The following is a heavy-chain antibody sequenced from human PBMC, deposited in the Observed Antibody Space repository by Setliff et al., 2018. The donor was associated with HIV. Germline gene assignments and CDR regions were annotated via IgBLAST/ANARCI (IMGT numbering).Heavy chain of an antibody. Sequence: SETLSLTCTVSGGSISSSSYYWGWTRQPPGKGLEWIGSIYYSGSTYYNPSLKRRVTISVDTSKNQFSLKLSSVTAADTAVYYCARQSDTAMVNGAFDIWGQGTMVTVSS. CDR1: GGSISSSSYY. V-gene: IGHV4-39*01. J-gene: IGHJ3*02. D-gene: IGHD5-18*01. CDR3: ARQSDTAMVNGAFDI. CDR2: IYYSGST.